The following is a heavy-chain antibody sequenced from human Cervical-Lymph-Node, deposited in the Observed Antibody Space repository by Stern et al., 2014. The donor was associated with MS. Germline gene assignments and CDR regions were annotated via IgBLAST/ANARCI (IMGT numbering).Heavy chain of an antibody. CDR1: GYSFTSYW. Sequence: EVHLVESGAEVKKPGESLRISCKGSGYSFTSYWISWVRQMTGKGLEWMGRIDPIDSYTNYSPSFQGHVTISADKSISTAYLQWSSLKASDTAMYYCARRCSRRIDAFDIWGQGTMVTVSS. D-gene: IGHD2-15*01. J-gene: IGHJ3*02. CDR3: ARRCSRRIDAFDI. CDR2: IDPIDSYT. V-gene: IGHV5-10-1*01.